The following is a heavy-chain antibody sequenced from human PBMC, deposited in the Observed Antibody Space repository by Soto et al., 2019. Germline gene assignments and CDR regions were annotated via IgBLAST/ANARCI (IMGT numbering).Heavy chain of an antibody. Sequence: ASVKVSCKASGYTFTSYGISWVRQAPGQGLEWMGWISAYNGNTNYAQKLQGRVTMTTDTSTSTAYMELRSLRSDDTAVYYCARGGWVVLATTHLYFDLWGHGTLVTVSS. CDR2: ISAYNGNT. CDR1: GYTFTSYG. D-gene: IGHD3-3*02. CDR3: ARGGWVVLATTHLYFDL. J-gene: IGHJ4*01. V-gene: IGHV1-18*01.